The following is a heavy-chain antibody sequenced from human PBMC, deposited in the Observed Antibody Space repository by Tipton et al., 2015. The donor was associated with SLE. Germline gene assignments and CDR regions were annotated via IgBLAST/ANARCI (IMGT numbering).Heavy chain of an antibody. CDR3: ARGNTPGYFDL. CDR1: GGSISSGSYY. D-gene: IGHD1/OR15-1a*01. Sequence: TLSLTCTVSGGSISSGSYYWSWIRQPAGKGLEWIGYIYTSGSTNYNPSLKGRVTISVDTSKNQSSLKLSSVTAADTAVYYCARGNTPGYFDLWGRGTLVTVSS. CDR2: IYTSGST. V-gene: IGHV4-61*09. J-gene: IGHJ2*01.